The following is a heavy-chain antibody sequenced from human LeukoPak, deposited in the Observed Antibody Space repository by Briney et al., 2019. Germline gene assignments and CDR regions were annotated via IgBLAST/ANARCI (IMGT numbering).Heavy chain of an antibody. CDR2: ISSSSRYI. CDR3: AREYYYDSSGYPPPYYGMDV. J-gene: IGHJ6*02. V-gene: IGHV3-21*01. D-gene: IGHD3-22*01. Sequence: PGGSLRLSCAASGFTFSSYSMNWVRQAPGKGLEWVSSISSSSRYIYYADSVKGRFTISRDNAKNSLYLQMNSLRAEDTAVYYCAREYYYDSSGYPPPYYGMDVWGQGTTVTVSS. CDR1: GFTFSSYS.